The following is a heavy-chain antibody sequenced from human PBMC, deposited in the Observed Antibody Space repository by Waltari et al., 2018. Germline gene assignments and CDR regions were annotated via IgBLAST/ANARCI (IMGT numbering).Heavy chain of an antibody. CDR3: AKGSSEYSRNDAFDI. J-gene: IGHJ3*02. CDR1: GFTFDDYT. D-gene: IGHD6-6*01. V-gene: IGHV3-43*01. CDR2: ISWDGGST. Sequence: EVQLVESGGVVVQPGGSLRLSCAASGFTFDDYTMHWVRQAQGKGLEWVSLISWDGGSTYYADSVKGRFTISRDNSKNSLYLQMNSLRTEDTALYYCAKGSSEYSRNDAFDIWGQGTMVTVSS.